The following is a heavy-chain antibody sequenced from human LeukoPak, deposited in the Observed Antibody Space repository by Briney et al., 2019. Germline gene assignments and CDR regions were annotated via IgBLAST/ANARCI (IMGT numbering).Heavy chain of an antibody. J-gene: IGHJ5*02. CDR2: IYDSGST. CDR1: GGSIRSSYYY. CDR3: ARSSQYYDFWSGYFRSGWFDP. D-gene: IGHD3-3*01. Sequence: PSETLSLTCTVSGGSIRSSYYYWGWIRQPPGKGLEWIGSIYDSGSTYYNPSLKSRVTISVDTSKNQFSLKLNSVTAADTAVYYCARSSQYYDFWSGYFRSGWFDPWGQGTLVTVSS. V-gene: IGHV4-39*01.